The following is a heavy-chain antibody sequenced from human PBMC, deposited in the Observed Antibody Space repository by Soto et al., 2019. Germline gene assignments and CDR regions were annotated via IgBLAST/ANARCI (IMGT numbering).Heavy chain of an antibody. CDR2: IHQSGNT. D-gene: IGHD2-15*01. V-gene: IGHV4-38-2*01. Sequence: PSETLSLTCAVSGYSISSGYYWGWIRQTPGRGLEWIGSIHQSGNTYYNPSLKSRVTMPVDPSKNQFSLKLSSVTAADTAVYFCESMGGRNFDHWGQRTLVTVST. CDR1: GYSISSGYY. CDR3: ESMGGRNFDH. J-gene: IGHJ4*02.